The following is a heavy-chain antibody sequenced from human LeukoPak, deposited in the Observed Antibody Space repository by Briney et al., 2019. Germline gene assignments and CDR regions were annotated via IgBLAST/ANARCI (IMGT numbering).Heavy chain of an antibody. J-gene: IGHJ4*02. CDR1: GYSISSGYY. D-gene: IGHD6-19*01. V-gene: IGHV4-38-2*02. CDR3: ARVSGYSSGWYYDY. CDR2: IYHSGST. Sequence: SETLSLTCTVSGYSISSGYYWGWIRQPPGKGLEWIGSIYHSGSTYYNPSLKSRVTISVGTSKNQFSLKLSSVTAADTAVYYCARVSGYSSGWYYDYWGQGTLVTVSS.